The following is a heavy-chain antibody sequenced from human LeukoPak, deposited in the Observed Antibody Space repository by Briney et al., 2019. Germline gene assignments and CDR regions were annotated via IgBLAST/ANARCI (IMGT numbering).Heavy chain of an antibody. CDR2: INPNSGGT. CDR3: ARGYIAVAGTRWFDP. V-gene: IGHV1-2*02. J-gene: IGHJ5*02. Sequence: ASVTVSCKASGYTFTGYYMHWVRQAPGQGLEWMGWINPNSGGTNYAQKFQGRVTMTRDTSISTAYMELSRLRSDDTAVYYCARGYIAVAGTRWFDPWGQGTLVTVSS. CDR1: GYTFTGYY. D-gene: IGHD6-19*01.